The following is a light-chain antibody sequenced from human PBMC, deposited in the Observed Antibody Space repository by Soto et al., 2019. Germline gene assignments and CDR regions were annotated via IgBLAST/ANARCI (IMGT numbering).Light chain of an antibody. V-gene: IGLV2-14*01. CDR1: SSDAGGYNY. J-gene: IGLJ2*01. CDR2: AVR. CDR3: SSYTSSSTLL. Sequence: QSALTQPASVSGSPGQSITISCTGTSSDAGGYNYVSWYQQHPGKAPKLMIYAVRNRPSGVSNRFSGSKSGNTASLTISGLQAEDEADYYCSSYTSSSTLLFGGGTKLTVL.